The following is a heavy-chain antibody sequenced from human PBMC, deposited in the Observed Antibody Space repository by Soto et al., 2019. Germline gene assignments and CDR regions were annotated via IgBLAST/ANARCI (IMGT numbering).Heavy chain of an antibody. V-gene: IGHV4-38-2*01. CDR3: ARVHGLVGGVSFDY. CDR2: IYHSGST. CDR1: GYSLSSGYY. D-gene: IGHD2-8*02. J-gene: IGHJ4*02. Sequence: SETLSLTCAVSGYSLSSGYYWGWIRQPPGKGLEWIGSIYHSGSTYYNPSLKSRVTISVDTSKNQFSLKLSYVTAADTAVYYCARVHGLVGGVSFDYWGQGTLVT.